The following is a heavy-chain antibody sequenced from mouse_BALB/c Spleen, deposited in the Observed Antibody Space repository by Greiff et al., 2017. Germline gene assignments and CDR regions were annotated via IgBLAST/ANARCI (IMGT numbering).Heavy chain of an antibody. J-gene: IGHJ2*01. CDR3: ARKDYGYFDY. Sequence: EVQGVESGPGLVKPSQSLSLTCTVTGYSITSDYAWNWIRQFPGNKLEWMGYISYSGSTSYNPSLKSRISITRDTSKNQFFLQLNSVTTEDTATYYYARKDYGYFDYWGQGATLTVSS. D-gene: IGHD1-1*02. CDR2: ISYSGST. V-gene: IGHV3-2*02. CDR1: GYSITSDYA.